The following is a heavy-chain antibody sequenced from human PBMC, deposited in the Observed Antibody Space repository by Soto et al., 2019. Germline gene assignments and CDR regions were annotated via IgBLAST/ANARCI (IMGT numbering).Heavy chain of an antibody. Sequence: QVQLVQSGAEVKKPGSSVKVSCKASGGTFSSYTISWVRQAPGQGLEWMGRIIPILGIANYAQKFQGRVTITADKSTSTAYMELSSLRSEDTAGSYCASQSMELLDYWGQGTLVTVSS. CDR1: GGTFSSYT. CDR3: ASQSMELLDY. V-gene: IGHV1-69*02. CDR2: IIPILGIA. J-gene: IGHJ4*02. D-gene: IGHD1-7*01.